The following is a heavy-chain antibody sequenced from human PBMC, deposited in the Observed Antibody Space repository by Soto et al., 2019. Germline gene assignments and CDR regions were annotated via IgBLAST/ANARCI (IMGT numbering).Heavy chain of an antibody. CDR1: GGAFDSYI. V-gene: IGHV1-69*08. CDR2: IIPMFGIT. D-gene: IGHD6-13*01. J-gene: IGHJ4*02. CDR3: ARDRALHNAALGMAY. Sequence: QVQLVQSGAEVKKPGSSVKVSCKASGGAFDSYIVSWVRQAPGQGLEWMGRIIPMFGITNYAQKFHDRVTITADKSTSTAYMELSSLRSEDTAIYYCARDRALHNAALGMAYWGQGTLVTVSS.